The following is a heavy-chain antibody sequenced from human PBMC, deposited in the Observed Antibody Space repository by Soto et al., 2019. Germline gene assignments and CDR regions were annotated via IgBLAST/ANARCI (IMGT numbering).Heavy chain of an antibody. J-gene: IGHJ3*02. CDR2: INYSGST. CDR1: GGSVGDLC. V-gene: IGHV4-34*01. Sequence: SQTLPLTCGVVGGSVGDLCCSWILQPQRKGLEWIGKINYSGSTNDNPSLKSRVTISVDTSKNQFSLKLSSVTAADTAVYYCARGGTYYYDSSGSRGAFDIWGQGTMVTVSS. CDR3: ARGGTYYYDSSGSRGAFDI. D-gene: IGHD3-22*01.